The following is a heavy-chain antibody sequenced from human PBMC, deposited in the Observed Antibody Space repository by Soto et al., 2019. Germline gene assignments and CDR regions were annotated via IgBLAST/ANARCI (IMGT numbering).Heavy chain of an antibody. CDR1: GYTLTELS. Sequence: ASATDSCKASGYTLTELSMHWVRQAPGKGLEWMGGFDREDGETIYAQKIQDRVTMTEETSTDTAYMQTSSLRSEDTAVYYCATHVSVSPPTHNNCFDPWGQGTLVTVSS. CDR2: FDREDGET. CDR3: ATHVSVSPPTHNNCFDP. V-gene: IGHV1-24*01. D-gene: IGHD3-16*01. J-gene: IGHJ5*02.